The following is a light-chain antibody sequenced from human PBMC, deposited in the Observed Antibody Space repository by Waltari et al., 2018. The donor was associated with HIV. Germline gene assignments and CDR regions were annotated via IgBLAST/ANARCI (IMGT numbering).Light chain of an antibody. CDR2: HSS. CDR3: QQYHHWPPLT. V-gene: IGKV3D-15*01. Sequence: TQSPATISLSPGGRVTVPCRASQNVADKLAWYQQKPGQSPRLLIYHSSVRAAGVPTRFGGAGSATNFTLTITSLQSEDFALYFCQQYHHWPPLTFGGGSRVELK. CDR1: QNVADK. J-gene: IGKJ4*01.